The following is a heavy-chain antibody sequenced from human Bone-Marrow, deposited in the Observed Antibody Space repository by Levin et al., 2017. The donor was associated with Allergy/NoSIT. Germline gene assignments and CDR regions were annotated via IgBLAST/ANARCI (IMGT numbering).Heavy chain of an antibody. CDR2: ISSSSSYI. J-gene: IGHJ4*02. CDR3: AREWKGSSCFDY. Sequence: GGSLRLSCAASGFTFSSYSMNWVRQAPGKGLEWVSSISSSSSYIYYADSVKGRFTISRDNAKNSLYLQMNSLRAEDTAVYYCAREWKGSSCFDYWGQGTLVTVSS. D-gene: IGHD6-13*01. V-gene: IGHV3-21*01. CDR1: GFTFSSYS.